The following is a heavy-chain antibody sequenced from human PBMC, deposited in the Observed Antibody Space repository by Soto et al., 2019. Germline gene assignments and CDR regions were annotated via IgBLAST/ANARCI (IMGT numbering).Heavy chain of an antibody. CDR2: IYYSGNT. Sequence: SETLSLTCTVSGGSFSSYFWSWIRQPPGKGLEYIGYIYYSGNTNYNPSLKSRVTISIDTSKNQFYLDLRSVTAADTAVYYCATSPRGDSFNDNWDQGNLVTVYS. V-gene: IGHV4-59*01. CDR1: GGSFSSYF. D-gene: IGHD3-16*01. J-gene: IGHJ4*02. CDR3: ATSPRGDSFNDN.